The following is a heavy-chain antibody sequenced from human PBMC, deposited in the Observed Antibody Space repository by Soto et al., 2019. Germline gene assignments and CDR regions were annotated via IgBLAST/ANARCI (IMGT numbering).Heavy chain of an antibody. J-gene: IGHJ4*02. CDR1: GFTFNDFE. Sequence: EVQLLESGGGLVQPGGSLRLSCGVSGFTFNDFEMNWVRQAPGKGLEWLAYIDGSGTTKKYADSVRGRFTISRDNPNNSLFLQMSSLNAADTAIYYCARGFGRFNYWGQGTLVSVSS. CDR2: IDGSGTTK. CDR3: ARGFGRFNY. V-gene: IGHV3-48*03. D-gene: IGHD3-10*01.